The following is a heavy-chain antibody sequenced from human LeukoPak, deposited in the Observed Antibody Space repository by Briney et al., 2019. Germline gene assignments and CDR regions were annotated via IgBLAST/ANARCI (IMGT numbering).Heavy chain of an antibody. J-gene: IGHJ4*02. D-gene: IGHD5-12*01. CDR3: AKSYSGYDGNDY. V-gene: IGHV3-23*01. CDR2: ISRSGGHT. CDR1: GFTVSNYC. Sequence: HGGSLRLSYAPSGFTVSNYCMNWVRQAPGKGLEWVSSISRSGGHTYYADSVKGRSTISRDNSKHTLYLQMNSQRAEGTPVYYYAKSYSGYDGNDYWGQGTLVTVSS.